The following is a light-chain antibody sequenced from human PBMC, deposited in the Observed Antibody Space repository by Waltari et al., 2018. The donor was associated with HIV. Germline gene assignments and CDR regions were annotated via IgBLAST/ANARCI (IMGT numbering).Light chain of an antibody. CDR1: ALPKKY. J-gene: IGLJ2*01. CDR3: YSTDNSGHHRV. CDR2: EDS. V-gene: IGLV3-10*01. Sequence: SYELTQPPSVAVSPGQTARITCTGDALPKKYASWYQQKSGQAPVLVIYEDSKRPSGFPERFSVSSSGTTATLTISGAQVEDEADYYCYSTDNSGHHRVFGTGTKLTVL.